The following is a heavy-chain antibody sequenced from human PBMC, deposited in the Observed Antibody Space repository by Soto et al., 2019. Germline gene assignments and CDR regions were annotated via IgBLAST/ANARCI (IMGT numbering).Heavy chain of an antibody. CDR3: ARERRRRDGYNNPDAFDI. CDR2: ISYDGSNK. V-gene: IGHV3-30-3*01. Sequence: GGSLRLSCAASGFTFSSYAMHWVRQAPGKGLEWVAVISYDGSNKYYADSVKGRFTISRDNSKNTLYLQMNSLRAEDTAVYCCARERRRRDGYNNPDAFDIWGQGTMVTVSS. D-gene: IGHD4-4*01. CDR1: GFTFSSYA. J-gene: IGHJ3*02.